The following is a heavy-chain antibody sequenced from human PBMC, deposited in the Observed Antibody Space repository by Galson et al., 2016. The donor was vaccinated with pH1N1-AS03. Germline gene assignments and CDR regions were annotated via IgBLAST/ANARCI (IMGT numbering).Heavy chain of an antibody. CDR1: GFTFSTYD. J-gene: IGHJ6*02. D-gene: IGHD1-26*01. CDR2: NSAASYGP. Sequence: SLRLSCAASGFTFSTYDFIWARQAPGKGLEWVSTNSAASYGPYYADSVKGRFTISRDNAKNTVYLEMINLRADDTAVYYCSGGRYHNLDVWGQGTTVTVS. CDR3: SGGRYHNLDV. V-gene: IGHV3-23*01.